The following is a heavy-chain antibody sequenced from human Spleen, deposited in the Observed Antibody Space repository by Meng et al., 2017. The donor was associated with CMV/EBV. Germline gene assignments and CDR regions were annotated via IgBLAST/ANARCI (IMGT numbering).Heavy chain of an antibody. CDR3: ATGAPIAAVAATGYGMDV. Sequence: ASVKVSCKVSGYTLTELSMHWVRQAPGKGLEWMGGFDPEDGETIYAQKLQGRVTMTEDTSTDTAYMELSSLRSEDTAVYYCATGAPIAAVAATGYGMDVWGQGTTVTVSS. J-gene: IGHJ6*02. V-gene: IGHV1-24*01. D-gene: IGHD6-13*01. CDR2: FDPEDGET. CDR1: GYTLTELS.